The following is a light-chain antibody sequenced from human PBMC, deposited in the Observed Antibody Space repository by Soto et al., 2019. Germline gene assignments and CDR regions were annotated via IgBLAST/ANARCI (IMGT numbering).Light chain of an antibody. Sequence: QSVLTQPASVSRSPGQSITISCTGTSSDVGTYNYVSWYQQHPDKAPKLMIYEVSFRPSGISNRFSGSKSGNTASLTISGLQGEDEADYYCSSYTSSSTLLVFGTGTKLTVL. CDR1: SSDVGTYNY. J-gene: IGLJ1*01. CDR3: SSYTSSSTLLV. CDR2: EVS. V-gene: IGLV2-14*01.